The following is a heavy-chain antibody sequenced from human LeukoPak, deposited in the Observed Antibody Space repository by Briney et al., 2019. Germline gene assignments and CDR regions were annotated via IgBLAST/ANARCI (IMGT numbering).Heavy chain of an antibody. CDR2: MNQDGSEK. D-gene: IGHD6-19*01. J-gene: IGHJ4*02. V-gene: IGHV3-7*01. Sequence: PGGSLRLSCAVSGFTFSSYWMSWVRQAPGKGLEWVANMNQDGSEKYVYSVKGRFTISRDNAKNSLYLQMNSLRAEDTAVYYCARDGRAQWLPTDYWGQGTLVTVSS. CDR3: ARDGRAQWLPTDY. CDR1: GFTFSSYW.